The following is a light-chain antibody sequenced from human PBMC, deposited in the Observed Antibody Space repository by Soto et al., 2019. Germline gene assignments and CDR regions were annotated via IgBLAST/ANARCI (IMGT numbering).Light chain of an antibody. CDR3: SSYTTSSTVV. CDR2: DVN. J-gene: IGLJ2*01. V-gene: IGLV2-14*03. Sequence: QSALTQPASVSGSPGQSITISCTGTSSDVGSYKYVSWYQQNPGKAPKLMIYDVNIRPSGVSNRFSGSKSGNTASLTISGLQAEDESDYYCSSYTTSSTVVFGGGTQLTVL. CDR1: SSDVGSYKY.